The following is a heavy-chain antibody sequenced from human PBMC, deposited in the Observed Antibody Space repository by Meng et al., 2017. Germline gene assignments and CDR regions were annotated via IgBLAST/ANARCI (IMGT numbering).Heavy chain of an antibody. J-gene: IGHJ5*02. CDR3: ARGRDRGSSSNWFDP. CDR1: GFTFSDHY. CDR2: TRNKANSYTT. Sequence: GESLKISCAASGFTFSDHYMDWVRQAPGKGLEWVGRTRNKANSYTTEYAASVKGRFTISRDDSKNSLYLQMNSLKTEDTAVYYCARGRDRGSSSNWFDPWGQGTLVTVSS. D-gene: IGHD1-26*01. V-gene: IGHV3-72*01.